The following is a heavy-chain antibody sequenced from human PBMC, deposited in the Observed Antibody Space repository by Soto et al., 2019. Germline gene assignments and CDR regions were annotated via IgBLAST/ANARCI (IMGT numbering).Heavy chain of an antibody. CDR1: GYTFTTYY. V-gene: IGHV1-46*01. D-gene: IGHD6-6*01. J-gene: IGHJ4*02. CDR3: ARDVGMASRPYLDY. CDR2: INPSGGST. Sequence: ASVKVSCKASGYTFTTYYMYWVRQAPGQGLEWMGIINPSGGSTSFAQKFQGRVTMTRDTSTSTVYMELISLTSEDTAVYYCARDVGMASRPYLDYWGQGTLVTVSS.